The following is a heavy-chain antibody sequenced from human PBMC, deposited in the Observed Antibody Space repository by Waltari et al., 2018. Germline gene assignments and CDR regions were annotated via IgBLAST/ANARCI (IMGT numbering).Heavy chain of an antibody. Sequence: EVQLLQSGAEVKKPGTPVKISCKVSGDTFTDNYIHWIQQAPGKGLQWMGLLDPEGGQAVYAEKFQGRVTMTADTSIHTAYMELTSLTSEDTAFYYCAAALGGGISASRPFHFWGQGTMITVSS. V-gene: IGHV1-69-2*01. CDR3: AAALGGGISASRPFHF. D-gene: IGHD3-10*01. CDR1: GDTFTDNY. CDR2: LDPEGGQA. J-gene: IGHJ3*01.